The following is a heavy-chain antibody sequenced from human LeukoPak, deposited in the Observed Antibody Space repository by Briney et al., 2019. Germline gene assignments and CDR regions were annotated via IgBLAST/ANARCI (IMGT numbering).Heavy chain of an antibody. CDR3: ARLLRIAARKNLYYYYYMDV. V-gene: IGHV4-4*09. Sequence: SETLSLTCTVPGGSISSYYWSWIRQPPGKGLEWIGYIYTSGSTNYNPSLKSRVTISVDSAKNQFSLKLSSVTAADTAVYYCARLLRIAARKNLYYYYYMDVWGKGTTVTVSS. J-gene: IGHJ6*03. D-gene: IGHD6-13*01. CDR2: IYTSGST. CDR1: GGSISSYY.